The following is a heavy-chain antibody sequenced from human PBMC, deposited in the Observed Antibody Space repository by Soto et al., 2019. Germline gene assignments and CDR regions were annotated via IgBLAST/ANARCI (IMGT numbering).Heavy chain of an antibody. CDR2: IWYDGSNK. CDR3: ARDLSGYVPFDY. D-gene: IGHD5-12*01. V-gene: IGHV3-33*08. Sequence: GGSLRLSCAASGFTFSSYGMHWVRQAPGKGLEWVAVIWYDGSNKYYADSVKGRFTISRDNAKNSLSLQMNSLRAEDTALYYCARDLSGYVPFDYWGQGTLVTVSP. J-gene: IGHJ4*02. CDR1: GFTFSSYG.